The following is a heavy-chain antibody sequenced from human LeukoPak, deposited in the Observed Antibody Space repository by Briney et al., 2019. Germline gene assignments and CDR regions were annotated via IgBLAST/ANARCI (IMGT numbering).Heavy chain of an antibody. CDR2: IRYDGSQK. J-gene: IGHJ4*02. CDR1: GFTFTSYG. V-gene: IGHV3-30*02. D-gene: IGHD3-22*01. Sequence: PGGSLRLSCAASGFTFTSYGMHWVRQAPGKGLEWVAFIRYDGSQKFYADSVKGRFTISRDNSKNTLYLQMNSLRPEDTAIYYCAKRAVVREIQYFDYWGQGALVTVSS. CDR3: AKRAVVREIQYFDY.